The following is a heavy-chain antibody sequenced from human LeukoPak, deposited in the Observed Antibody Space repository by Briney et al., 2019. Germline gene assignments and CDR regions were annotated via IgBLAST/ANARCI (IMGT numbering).Heavy chain of an antibody. D-gene: IGHD3-22*01. Sequence: PSETLSLTCSVSGGSMSSYYWSWIRQSPGKGLEWIGYIYHSGSTNYNPSLKSRVTISVDKSKNQFSLKLSSVTAADTAVYYCARAVKYYDSSGYDYWGQGTLVTVSS. CDR2: IYHSGST. CDR1: GGSMSSYY. CDR3: ARAVKYYDSSGYDY. V-gene: IGHV4-59*12. J-gene: IGHJ4*02.